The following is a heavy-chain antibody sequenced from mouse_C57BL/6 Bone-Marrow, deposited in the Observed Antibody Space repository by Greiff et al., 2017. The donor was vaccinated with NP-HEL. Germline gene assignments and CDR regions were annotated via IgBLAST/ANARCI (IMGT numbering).Heavy chain of an antibody. V-gene: IGHV1-59*01. CDR2: IDPSDSYT. Sequence: QVQLQQPGAELVRPGTSVKLSCKASGYTFTSYWMHWVKQRPGQGLEWIGVIDPSDSYTNYNQKFKGKATLTVDTSSSTAYMQLSSLTSEDSAVYYCARRDGSSPFAYWGQGTLVTVSA. CDR1: GYTFTSYW. D-gene: IGHD1-1*01. CDR3: ARRDGSSPFAY. J-gene: IGHJ3*01.